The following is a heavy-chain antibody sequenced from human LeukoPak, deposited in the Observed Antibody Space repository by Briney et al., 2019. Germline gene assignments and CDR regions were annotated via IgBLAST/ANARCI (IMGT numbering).Heavy chain of an antibody. Sequence: SETLSLTCAVYGGSLSGYWSWIRPPPGKGLEWIGEIHHSGSTNYNPSLKSRVTMSGDTSNNQFSLKLSFVTAADTAVYYCAREFMSDAFDIWAQGTMVTVSS. J-gene: IGHJ3*02. CDR3: AREFMSDAFDI. V-gene: IGHV4-34*01. CDR2: IHHSGST. CDR1: GGSLSGY. D-gene: IGHD3-16*01.